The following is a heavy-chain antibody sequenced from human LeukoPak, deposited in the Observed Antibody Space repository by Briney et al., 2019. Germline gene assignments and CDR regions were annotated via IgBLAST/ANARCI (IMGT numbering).Heavy chain of an antibody. CDR3: AKDRKITIFGVARSGDAFDI. J-gene: IGHJ3*02. CDR1: GFTFSSYA. Sequence: PGGSLRLSCAASGFTFSSYAMSWVRQAPGKGLEWVSAISGSGGSTYYADSVKGRFTISRDNSKNTLYLQMNSLRAEDTAVYYCAKDRKITIFGVARSGDAFDIWGQGTMVTVSS. V-gene: IGHV3-23*01. CDR2: ISGSGGST. D-gene: IGHD3-3*01.